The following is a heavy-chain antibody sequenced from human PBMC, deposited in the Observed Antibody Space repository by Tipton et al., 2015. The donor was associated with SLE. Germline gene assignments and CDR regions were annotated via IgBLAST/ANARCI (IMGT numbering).Heavy chain of an antibody. CDR1: GGSISSGSYY. D-gene: IGHD5-18*01. J-gene: IGHJ4*02. Sequence: TLSLTCTVSGGSISSGSYYWSWIRQPAGKGLEWIGHIYTSGSTNYNPSPKSRVTISVDTSKNQFSLKLSSVTAADTAVYYCARGPQLWADYWGQGTLVTVSS. CDR2: IYTSGST. CDR3: ARGPQLWADY. V-gene: IGHV4-61*09.